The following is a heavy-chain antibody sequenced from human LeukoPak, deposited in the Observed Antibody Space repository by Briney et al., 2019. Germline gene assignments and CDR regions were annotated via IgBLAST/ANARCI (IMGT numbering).Heavy chain of an antibody. Sequence: PGGSLRLSCAASGFTFSSYWMYWVRQAPGKGLVWVSLINIDGSTTSHADSVKGRFTISRDNAKDTLYLQMNSLRAEDTAVYFCARSPVLDRNDWSFADWGQGTLVTVSS. D-gene: IGHD1-1*01. V-gene: IGHV3-74*01. J-gene: IGHJ4*02. CDR2: INIDGSTT. CDR3: ARSPVLDRNDWSFAD. CDR1: GFTFSSYW.